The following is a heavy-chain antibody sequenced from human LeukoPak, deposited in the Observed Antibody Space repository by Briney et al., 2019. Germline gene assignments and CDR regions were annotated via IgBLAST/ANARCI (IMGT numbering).Heavy chain of an antibody. V-gene: IGHV6-1*01. Sequence: SQTLSLTCAISGDSVSTKSATWNWIRQSPSRGLEWLGRTFYTSNRNSGYAGSVRGRIIITPDTCKNQFSLHLNSVTPEDSAVYYCSRGYLKTGFGSWGQGTLVTVSS. D-gene: IGHD5-18*01. CDR1: GDSVSTKSAT. CDR2: TFYTSNRNS. CDR3: SRGYLKTGFGS. J-gene: IGHJ4*02.